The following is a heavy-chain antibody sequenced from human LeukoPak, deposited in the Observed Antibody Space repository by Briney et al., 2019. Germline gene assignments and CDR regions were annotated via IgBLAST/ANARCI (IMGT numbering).Heavy chain of an antibody. Sequence: GGSLRLSFAASGFTFSDYYMSWIRQAPRKGLEWVSYISSSGSTIYYPDSVKGRFTTSRDTANNARYLQMNSLSAETTALYYCARELGYYCDSSGYLDYGGQGPLLTVSS. D-gene: IGHD3-22*01. CDR1: GFTFSDYY. V-gene: IGHV3-11*01. CDR2: ISSSGSTI. CDR3: ARELGYYCDSSGYLDY. J-gene: IGHJ4*02.